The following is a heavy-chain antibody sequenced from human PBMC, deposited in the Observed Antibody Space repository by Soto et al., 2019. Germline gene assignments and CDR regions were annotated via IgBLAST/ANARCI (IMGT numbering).Heavy chain of an antibody. CDR1: GGSISSSSYY. V-gene: IGHV4-39*01. CDR2: IYYSGST. D-gene: IGHD3-16*01. Sequence: QLQLQESCPGLVKPSETLSLTCTVSGGSISSSSYYWGWIRQPPGKGLEWIGSIYYSGSTYYNPSLKNRVTISVDTSTNQSSLKLSSVTAADTAVYYCARHGGQGVDSFDYWGQGTLVTVSS. CDR3: ARHGGQGVDSFDY. J-gene: IGHJ4*02.